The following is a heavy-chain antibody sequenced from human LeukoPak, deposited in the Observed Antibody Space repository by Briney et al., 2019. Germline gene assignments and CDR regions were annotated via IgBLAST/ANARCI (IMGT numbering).Heavy chain of an antibody. CDR3: AKEGDYYY. D-gene: IGHD4-17*01. V-gene: IGHV3-23*01. J-gene: IGHJ4*02. Sequence: GESLKISCKGSGYSFTSYWISWVRQAPGKGLEWVSAISGSGGSTYYADSVKGRFTISRDNSKNTLYLQMNSLRAEDTAVYYCAKEGDYYYWGQGTLVTVSS. CDR1: GYSFTSYW. CDR2: ISGSGGST.